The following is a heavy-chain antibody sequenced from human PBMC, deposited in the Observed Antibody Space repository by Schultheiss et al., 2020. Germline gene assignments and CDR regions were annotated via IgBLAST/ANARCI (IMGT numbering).Heavy chain of an antibody. CDR3: ARFGELNHEYFQH. V-gene: IGHV3-73*01. CDR2: IRSKANSYAT. J-gene: IGHJ1*01. D-gene: IGHD3-10*01. Sequence: GGSLRLSCAASGFTVSSNYMSWVRQAPGKGLEWVGRIRSKANSYATAYAASVKGRFTISRDDSKNTAYLQMNSLRAEDTAVYYCARFGELNHEYFQHWGQGTLVTVSS. CDR1: GFTVSSNY.